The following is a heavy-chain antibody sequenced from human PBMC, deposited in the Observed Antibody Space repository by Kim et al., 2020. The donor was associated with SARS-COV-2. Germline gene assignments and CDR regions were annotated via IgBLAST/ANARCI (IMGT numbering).Heavy chain of an antibody. CDR1: GGSVSSGSYY. J-gene: IGHJ4*02. D-gene: IGHD1-1*01. Sequence: SETLSLTCTVSGGSVSSGSYYWSWIRQPPGKGLEWIGYIYYSGSTNYNPSLKSRVTISVDTSKNQFSLKLSSVTAADTAVYYCARAIDNWNEWGLDYWGQGTLVTVSS. CDR2: IYYSGST. V-gene: IGHV4-61*01. CDR3: ARAIDNWNEWGLDY.